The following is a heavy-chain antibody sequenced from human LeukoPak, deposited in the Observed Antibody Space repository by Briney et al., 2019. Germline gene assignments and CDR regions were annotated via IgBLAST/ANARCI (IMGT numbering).Heavy chain of an antibody. Sequence: GASVKVSCKASGYTFTSYGISWVRQAPGQGLEWMGWISAYNGNTNYAQKLQGRVTMTTDTSTSTAYMELRSLRSDDTAVYYCARDYYDSSGYQQEYFQHWGQGTLVTVSS. V-gene: IGHV1-18*01. J-gene: IGHJ1*01. CDR2: ISAYNGNT. D-gene: IGHD3-22*01. CDR1: GYTFTSYG. CDR3: ARDYYDSSGYQQEYFQH.